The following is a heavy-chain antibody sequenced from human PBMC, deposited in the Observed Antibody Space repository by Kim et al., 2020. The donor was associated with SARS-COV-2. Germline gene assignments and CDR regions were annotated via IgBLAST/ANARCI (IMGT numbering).Heavy chain of an antibody. J-gene: IGHJ6*02. CDR2: ISYDGSNK. CDR1: GFTFSSYA. Sequence: GGSLRLSCAASGFTFSSYAMHWVRQAPGKGLEWVAVISYDGSNKYYADSVKGRFTISRDNSKNTLYLQMNSLRAEDTAVYYCARDLKMATIFYYYYGMDVWGQGTTVTVSS. D-gene: IGHD5-12*01. V-gene: IGHV3-30*04. CDR3: ARDLKMATIFYYYYGMDV.